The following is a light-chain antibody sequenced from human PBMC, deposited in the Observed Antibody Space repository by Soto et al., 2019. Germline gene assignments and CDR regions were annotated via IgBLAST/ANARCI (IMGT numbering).Light chain of an antibody. CDR3: QQYNKWPYT. J-gene: IGKJ2*01. V-gene: IGKV3-20*01. Sequence: IVFTQSPGTLSLSPGDRAPLSCRASQSVSSSYLAWYQQKPGQAPRLLIYGASSRATGIPDRFSGSGSGTDFTLTISSLQSEDFAVYYCQQYNKWPYTFGQGTNVDIK. CDR1: QSVSSSY. CDR2: GAS.